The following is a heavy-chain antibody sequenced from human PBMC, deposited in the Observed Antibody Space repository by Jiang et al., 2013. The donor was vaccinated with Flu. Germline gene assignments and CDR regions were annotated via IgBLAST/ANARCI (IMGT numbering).Heavy chain of an antibody. CDR1: GGSITWLL. Sequence: PGLVKPSETLSLTCTVSGGSITWLLLELDPAAPREGTGVDWVYLLHGSTNYNPSLKSRVTISVDTSKNQFSLNLSSVTAADTAVYYCARVRGNGSGKQIDYWGQGTLVTVSS. CDR2: LLHGST. J-gene: IGHJ4*02. V-gene: IGHV4-59*01. CDR3: ARVRGNGSGKQIDY. D-gene: IGHD3-10*01.